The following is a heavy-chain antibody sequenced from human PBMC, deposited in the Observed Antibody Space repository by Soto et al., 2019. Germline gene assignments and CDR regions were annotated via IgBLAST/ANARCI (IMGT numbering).Heavy chain of an antibody. D-gene: IGHD6-19*01. CDR3: ARSVAVAGTVYYGMDV. Sequence: SETLSLTCTVPGGSISSYYWSWIRQPAGKGLEWIGRIYTSGSTNYNPSLKSRVTMSVDTSKNQFSLKLSSVTAADTAVYYCARSVAVAGTVYYGMDVWGQGTTVTVSS. J-gene: IGHJ6*02. CDR2: IYTSGST. V-gene: IGHV4-4*07. CDR1: GGSISSYY.